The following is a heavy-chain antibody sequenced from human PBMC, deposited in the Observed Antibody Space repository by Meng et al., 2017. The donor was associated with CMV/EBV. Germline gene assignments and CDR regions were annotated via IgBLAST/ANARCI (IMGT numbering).Heavy chain of an antibody. V-gene: IGHV4-39*07. D-gene: IGHD3-10*01. Sequence: SETLSLTCTVSGGSISSSSYYWGWIRQPPGKGLEWIGSIYYSGSTYYNPSLKSRVTISVDTSKTQFSLKLSSVTAADTAVYYCAREYGSGSYYNWFNPWGQGTLVTVSS. CDR2: IYYSGST. CDR1: GGSISSSSYY. J-gene: IGHJ5*02. CDR3: AREYGSGSYYNWFNP.